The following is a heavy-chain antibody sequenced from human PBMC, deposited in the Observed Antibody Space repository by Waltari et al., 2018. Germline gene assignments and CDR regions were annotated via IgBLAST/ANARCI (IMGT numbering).Heavy chain of an antibody. D-gene: IGHD6-6*01. J-gene: IGHJ4*02. CDR2: ISGSGGST. CDR3: ARDGLGSSHDY. V-gene: IGHV3-23*01. CDR1: GFTFSSYA. Sequence: EVQLLESGGGLVQPGGSLRLSCAASGFTFSSYAMSWVRQAPGKVLEWVSAISGSGGSTSYVGSVRGRFTVSRDNAKNTVYLQMNSLRADDTGVYFCARDGLGSSHDYWGQGTLVTVSS.